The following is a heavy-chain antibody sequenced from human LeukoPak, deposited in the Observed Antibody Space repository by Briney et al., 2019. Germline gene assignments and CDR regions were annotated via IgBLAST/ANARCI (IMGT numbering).Heavy chain of an antibody. CDR2: FYTSGNT. D-gene: IGHD5-24*01. Sequence: SETLSLTCTVSGGSISSGTYYWSWIRQPAGKGLEWIGRFYTSGNTNYNPSLKSRVTISVDTSKNQFSLRLNSVTAADTAVYYCARGRDGYNFLNRGEYYYFDYWGQGTLVTVSS. CDR1: GGSISSGTYY. J-gene: IGHJ4*02. V-gene: IGHV4-61*02. CDR3: ARGRDGYNFLNRGEYYYFDY.